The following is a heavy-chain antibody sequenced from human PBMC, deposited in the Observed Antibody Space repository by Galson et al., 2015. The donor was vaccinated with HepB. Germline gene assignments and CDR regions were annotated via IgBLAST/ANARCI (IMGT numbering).Heavy chain of an antibody. CDR3: ARGPRGYSYGYLGRVYYGMDV. J-gene: IGHJ6*02. V-gene: IGHV4-34*01. Sequence: LRLSCAASGFTFSNAWMSWVRQAPGKGLEWIGEINHSGSTNYNPSLKSRVTISVDTSKNQFSLKLSSVTAADTAVYYCARGPRGYSYGYLGRVYYGMDVWGQGTTVTVSS. CDR2: INHSGST. CDR1: GFTFSNAW. D-gene: IGHD5-18*01.